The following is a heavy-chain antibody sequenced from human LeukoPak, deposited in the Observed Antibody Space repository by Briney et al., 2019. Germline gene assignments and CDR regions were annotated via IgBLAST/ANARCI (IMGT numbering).Heavy chain of an antibody. CDR3: ARQGLMGITMVRGALEGGFDY. CDR2: IYPGDSDT. D-gene: IGHD3-10*01. Sequence: GESLKVSCKGSGYSFTSYWIGWVRQMPGKGLEWMGIIYPGDSDTRYSPSFQGQVTISADKSISTAYLQWSSLKASDTAMYYCARQGLMGITMVRGALEGGFDYWGQGTLVTVSS. CDR1: GYSFTSYW. J-gene: IGHJ4*02. V-gene: IGHV5-51*01.